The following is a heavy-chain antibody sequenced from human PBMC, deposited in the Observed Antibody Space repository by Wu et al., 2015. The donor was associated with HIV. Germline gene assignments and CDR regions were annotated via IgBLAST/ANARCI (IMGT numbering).Heavy chain of an antibody. Sequence: QVQMVQSGAEVKKPGASVKVSCKASGYTFSNYDINWVRQATGQGLEWMGWMNPNSGNTGYAQRFQGRVTITRNTSINTAYMEVSSLRAEDTAVYYCARGVRDYGGNSVYYYYMDVWGKGTTVTVSS. CDR3: ARGVRDYGGNSVYYYYMDV. V-gene: IGHV1-8*01. CDR1: GYTFSNYD. D-gene: IGHD4-23*01. CDR2: MNPNSGNT. J-gene: IGHJ6*03.